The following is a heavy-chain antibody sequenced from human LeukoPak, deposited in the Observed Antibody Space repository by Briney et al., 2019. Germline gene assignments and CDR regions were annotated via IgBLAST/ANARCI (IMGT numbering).Heavy chain of an antibody. J-gene: IGHJ4*02. V-gene: IGHV4-61*01. Sequence: SETLSLTCTVSGGSVSSGSYYWSWIRQPPGKGLEWIGYIYYTGTTNYNPSLKSRVTISVDTSKNQFSLRLSSVTAADTAVYYCASKSSDHGELRFDYWGQGTLVTVSS. CDR2: IYYTGTT. CDR3: ASKSSDHGELRFDY. CDR1: GGSVSSGSYY. D-gene: IGHD4-17*01.